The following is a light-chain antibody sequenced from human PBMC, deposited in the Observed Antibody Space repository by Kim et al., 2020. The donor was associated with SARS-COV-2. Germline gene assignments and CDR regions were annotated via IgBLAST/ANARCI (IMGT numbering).Light chain of an antibody. CDR2: DVT. V-gene: IGLV2-11*01. Sequence: QSALTQPRSVSGSPGQSVTISCTGTSSDVGAYRYVSWYQQHPGEAPKLIIYDVTRRPSGVPDRFSGSKSGNTASLTISGLQAEDEADYHCCSYAGTYTWVFGGGTQLTVL. J-gene: IGLJ3*02. CDR1: SSDVGAYRY. CDR3: CSYAGTYTWV.